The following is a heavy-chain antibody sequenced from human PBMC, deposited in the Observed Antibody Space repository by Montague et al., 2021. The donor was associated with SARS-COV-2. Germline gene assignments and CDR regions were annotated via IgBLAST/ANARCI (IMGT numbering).Heavy chain of an antibody. CDR2: ITYSGAT. CDR3: ARHEWFDYYYGMDV. D-gene: IGHD3-10*01. V-gene: IGHV4-59*08. CDR1: GVSISTDY. Sequence: SETLSLTCTVSGVSISTDYWTWIRQPPGKGLEWIGYITYSGATNYNPSLTGRVTMSLDTSKNQVSLKVSSVTATDTAVYYCARHEWFDYYYGMDVWGRGTTVTVSS. J-gene: IGHJ6*02.